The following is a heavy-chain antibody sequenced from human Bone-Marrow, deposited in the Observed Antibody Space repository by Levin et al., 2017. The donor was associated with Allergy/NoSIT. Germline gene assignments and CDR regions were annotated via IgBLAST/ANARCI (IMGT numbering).Heavy chain of an antibody. D-gene: IGHD5-12*01. J-gene: IGHJ4*02. CDR1: GYSFTSYW. Sequence: GESLKISCKGSGYSFTSYWIGWVRQMPGKGLEWMGIIYPGDSDTRYSPSFQGQVTISADKSISTAYLQWSSLKASDTAMYYCARQPPSAYSGDAGAPDYWGQGTLVTVSS. CDR2: IYPGDSDT. CDR3: ARQPPSAYSGDAGAPDY. V-gene: IGHV5-51*01.